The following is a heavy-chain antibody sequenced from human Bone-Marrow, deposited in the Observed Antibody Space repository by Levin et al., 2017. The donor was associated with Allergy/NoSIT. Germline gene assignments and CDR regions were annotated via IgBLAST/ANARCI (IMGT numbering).Heavy chain of an antibody. CDR2: ISSRSTYI. V-gene: IGHV3-21*01. J-gene: IGHJ6*03. Sequence: GGSLRLSCAGSGSTFSVAWMNWVRQAPGKGLEWVSSISSRSTYIYYADSVKGRFTISRDNAKNSLYLQMNSLRAEDTDFWSALFYYYYMDVWGKGTTVTVSS. CDR1: GSTFSVAW. CDR3: LFYYYYMDV. D-gene: IGHD3-3*01.